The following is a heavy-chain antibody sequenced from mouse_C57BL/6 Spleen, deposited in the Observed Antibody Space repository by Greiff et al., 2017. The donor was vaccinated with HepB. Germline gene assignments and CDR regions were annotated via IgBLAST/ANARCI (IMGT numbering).Heavy chain of an antibody. CDR3: TTYRGDWYFDV. CDR2: IDPEDGDT. Sequence: VHVKQSGAELVRPGASVKLSCTASGFNIKDYYMHWVKQRPEQGLEWIGRIDPEDGDTEYAPKFQGKATMTADTSSNTAYLQLSSLTSEDTAVYYCTTYRGDWYFDVWGTGTTVTVSS. V-gene: IGHV14-1*01. J-gene: IGHJ1*03. CDR1: GFNIKDYY.